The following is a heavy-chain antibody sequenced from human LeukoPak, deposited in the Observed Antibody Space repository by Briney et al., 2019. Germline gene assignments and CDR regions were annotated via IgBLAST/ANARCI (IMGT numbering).Heavy chain of an antibody. V-gene: IGHV3-7*01. J-gene: IGHJ4*02. D-gene: IGHD4-17*01. CDR2: IKQDGSEQ. CDR1: GFTFSDFW. Sequence: GGSLRLSCAASGFTFSDFWVNWVRQAPGKGLEWVANIKQDGSEQYYVDSVKGRFIISRDNAKNSLYLLMNSLRAEDTAVYYCARSVGGDYEGLNLDFWGQGTLVTVSS. CDR3: ARSVGGDYEGLNLDF.